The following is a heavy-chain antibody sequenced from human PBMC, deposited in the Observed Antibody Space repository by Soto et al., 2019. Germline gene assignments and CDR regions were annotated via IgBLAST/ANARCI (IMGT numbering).Heavy chain of an antibody. D-gene: IGHD3-16*01. Sequence: ASVKVSCKASGYTFTSYGISWVRQAPGQGLEWMGWISAYNGNTNYAQKLQGRVTMTTDTSTSTAYMELRSLRSDDTAVDYCARERGPGGDPLGDAFDIWGQGTMVTVSS. V-gene: IGHV1-18*01. CDR3: ARERGPGGDPLGDAFDI. J-gene: IGHJ3*02. CDR2: ISAYNGNT. CDR1: GYTFTSYG.